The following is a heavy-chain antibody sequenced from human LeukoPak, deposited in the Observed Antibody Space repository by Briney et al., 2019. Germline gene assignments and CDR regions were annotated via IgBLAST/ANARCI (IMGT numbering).Heavy chain of an antibody. D-gene: IGHD6-13*01. V-gene: IGHV3-23*01. J-gene: IGHJ4*02. CDR3: AKDHGSSDWYYFDY. Sequence: GGSLRLSCAASGFALSSYAMSWVRQAPGKGLEWVSATSSSDAGTYHAESVRGRFTISRDNSKNTLYLQMNTLRADDTAVYYCAKDHGSSDWYYFDYWGQGTLVTVSS. CDR1: GFALSSYA. CDR2: TSSSDAGT.